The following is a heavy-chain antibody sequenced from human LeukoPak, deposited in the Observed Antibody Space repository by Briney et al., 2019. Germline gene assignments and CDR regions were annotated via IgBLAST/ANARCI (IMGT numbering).Heavy chain of an antibody. CDR1: GFTFRNYE. V-gene: IGHV3-48*03. Sequence: PGGSLRLSGAGSGFTFRNYEMSWVRQAPGKGLEGVAHISRDGSTVYYRDSVKGRFIISRDNVKNSLYLQMNSLRVEDIGVYYCARDLGDWYTSGFDEWGQGSLVIVSS. CDR2: ISRDGSTV. J-gene: IGHJ4*02. D-gene: IGHD3-16*01. CDR3: ARDLGDWYTSGFDE.